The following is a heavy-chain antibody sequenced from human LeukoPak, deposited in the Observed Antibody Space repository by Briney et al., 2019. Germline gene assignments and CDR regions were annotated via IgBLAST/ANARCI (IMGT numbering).Heavy chain of an antibody. CDR2: IYHSGST. D-gene: IGHD2-15*01. CDR3: AREGGEERYCSGGSCYYGMDV. CDR1: GGSLSSGAYS. Sequence: SETLSLTCAVSGGSLSSGAYSWSWIRQPPGKGLEGIGYIYHSGSTYYNPSLKSPVTISADRSKNQFSLKLSSVTAADTAVYYCAREGGEERYCSGGSCYYGMDVWGQGTTVTVSS. V-gene: IGHV4-30-2*01. J-gene: IGHJ6*02.